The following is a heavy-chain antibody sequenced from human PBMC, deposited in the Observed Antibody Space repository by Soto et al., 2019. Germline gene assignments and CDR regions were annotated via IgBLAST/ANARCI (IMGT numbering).Heavy chain of an antibody. Sequence: SVKVSCKASGGTFSSYAISWVRQAPGQGLEWMGGIIPIFGTANYAQKFQGRVTITADESTSTAYMELSSLRSEDTAVYYCARRHYYDSSGYSNWFDPWGQGALVTVSS. J-gene: IGHJ5*02. CDR2: IIPIFGTA. V-gene: IGHV1-69*13. CDR1: GGTFSSYA. CDR3: ARRHYYDSSGYSNWFDP. D-gene: IGHD3-22*01.